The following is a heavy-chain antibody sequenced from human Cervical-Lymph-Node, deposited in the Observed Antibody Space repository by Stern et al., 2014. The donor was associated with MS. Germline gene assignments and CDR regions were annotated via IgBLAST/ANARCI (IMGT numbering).Heavy chain of an antibody. D-gene: IGHD2-21*01. V-gene: IGHV3-9*01. J-gene: IGHJ6*02. Sequence: QLVESGGGLVQPGGSLRLSCAAAGIIFGGYVMPWVRQAPGKGLEWGAGISWNSGDLAYTDSVKGRFTISRDNAKNSLYLHMNSLRAEDTALYYCAKDLGEVFYYGMDVWGQGTTVTVSS. CDR2: ISWNSGDL. CDR3: AKDLGEVFYYGMDV. CDR1: GIIFGGYV.